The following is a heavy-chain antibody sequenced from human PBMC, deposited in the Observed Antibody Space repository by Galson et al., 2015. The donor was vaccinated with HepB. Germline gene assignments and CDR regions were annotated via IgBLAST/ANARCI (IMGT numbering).Heavy chain of an antibody. J-gene: IGHJ4*02. D-gene: IGHD1-1*01. CDR2: IIPIFGTA. CDR1: GGTFSSYA. CDR3: ARALLEAGTTLYIAFDY. V-gene: IGHV1-69*06. Sequence: SVKVSCKASGGTFSSYAISWVRQAPGQGLEWMGGIIPIFGTANYAQKFQGRVTITADKSTSTAYMELSSLRSEDTAVYYCARALLEAGTTLYIAFDYWGQGTLVTVSS.